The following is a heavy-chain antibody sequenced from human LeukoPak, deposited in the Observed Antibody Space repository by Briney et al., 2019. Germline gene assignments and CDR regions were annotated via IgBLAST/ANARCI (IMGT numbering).Heavy chain of an antibody. CDR2: IRGDGSNQ. D-gene: IGHD3-10*02. CDR1: GFTFSSYG. Sequence: GGSLRLSCAASGFTFSSYGLYWVRQAPDKGLYWVAFIRGDGSNQYYTDSVKGRFTISRDNAKNSLYLQMNSLRAEDTAVYYCAELGITMIGGVWGKGTTVTISS. V-gene: IGHV3-30*02. J-gene: IGHJ6*04. CDR3: AELGITMIGGV.